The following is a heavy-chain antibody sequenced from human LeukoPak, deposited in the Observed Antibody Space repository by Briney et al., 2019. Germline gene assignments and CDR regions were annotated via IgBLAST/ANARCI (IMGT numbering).Heavy chain of an antibody. CDR3: TRHGNSSGYYVDY. Sequence: PGGSLKLSCAASGFTFSGSAMHWVRQASGKGLEWVGRIRSKANSNATVYAASVKGRFTISRDDSKNTAYLQMNSLKTEDTAVYYCTRHGNSSGYYVDYWGQGTLVTVSS. D-gene: IGHD3-22*01. V-gene: IGHV3-73*01. CDR1: GFTFSGSA. J-gene: IGHJ4*02. CDR2: IRSKANSNAT.